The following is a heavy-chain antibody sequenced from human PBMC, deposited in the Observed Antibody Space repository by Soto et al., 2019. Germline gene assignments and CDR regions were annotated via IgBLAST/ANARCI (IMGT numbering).Heavy chain of an antibody. Sequence: QVQLVESGVGVVQPGRSLRLSCVASGFTFSSHGMHWVRQAPGKGLEWVAVISYDGSKKYYADYVKGRFTISRDNSKNPLYLQMNSLRAEDTAVYYCAKGRYSYGYNDYWGQGTLVTVSS. V-gene: IGHV3-30*18. D-gene: IGHD5-18*01. CDR2: ISYDGSKK. J-gene: IGHJ4*02. CDR1: GFTFSSHG. CDR3: AKGRYSYGYNDY.